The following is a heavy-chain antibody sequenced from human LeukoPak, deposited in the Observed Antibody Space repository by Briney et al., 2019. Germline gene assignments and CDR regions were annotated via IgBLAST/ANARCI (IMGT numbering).Heavy chain of an antibody. D-gene: IGHD6-13*01. V-gene: IGHV4-39*01. J-gene: IGHJ4*02. CDR1: GDSISSSTYY. CDR2: IFYGGST. CDR3: ARSDKAAAGPFDY. Sequence: SETLSLTCTVSGDSISSSTYYWGWIRQPPGKGLEWIGTIFYGGSTYYNPSLKSRVTMSVDTSRNQFSLTLSSVTVADTAVYYCARSDKAAAGPFDYWGQGTLVTVSS.